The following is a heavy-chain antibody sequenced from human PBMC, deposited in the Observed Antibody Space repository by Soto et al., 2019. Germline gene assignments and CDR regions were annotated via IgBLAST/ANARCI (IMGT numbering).Heavy chain of an antibody. V-gene: IGHV3-33*01. CDR2: IWDDGSKK. J-gene: IGHJ4*02. CDR1: GLNFRGYG. D-gene: IGHD5-12*01. Sequence: QVQLVESGGGVVQPGTSLRLSCAASGLNFRGYGFHWVRQAPGKGLDWVAVIWDDGSKKFYADSVKGPFTFSRDDSRNTLFLQKHSLSDEDRAKYHCVTEGGNTGARSSGYFNYWGQGTLVTVSS. CDR3: VTEGGNTGARSSGYFNY.